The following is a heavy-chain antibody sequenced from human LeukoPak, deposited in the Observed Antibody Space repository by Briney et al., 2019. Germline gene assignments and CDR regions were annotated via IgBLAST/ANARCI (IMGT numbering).Heavy chain of an antibody. D-gene: IGHD2-15*01. CDR3: ARGIVLKDY. CDR1: GFTFSSYW. Sequence: GGSLRLSCAASGFTFSSYWMHWVRQPPGKGLVWVSHINPDGRTTTYADSVKGRFTISRDNAQNTLYLQMNSLRAEDTAVYYCARGIVLKDYWGKGTLVPVS. J-gene: IGHJ4*02. CDR2: INPDGRTT. V-gene: IGHV3-74*01.